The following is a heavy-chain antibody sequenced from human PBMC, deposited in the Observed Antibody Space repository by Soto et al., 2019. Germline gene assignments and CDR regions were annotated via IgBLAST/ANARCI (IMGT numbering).Heavy chain of an antibody. CDR3: VGGQYYFDY. J-gene: IGHJ4*02. D-gene: IGHD3-10*01. V-gene: IGHV3-30*03. Sequence: QVQLVESGGGVVQPGRSLRLSCAASGFPFTTYGMHWVREGPGKGLEWVAVISYDASNRYYADSVKGRFTISRDNSKNTLYLQMNDLRPEDTALYYCVGGQYYFDYRGQGTLVTVSS. CDR1: GFPFTTYG. CDR2: ISYDASNR.